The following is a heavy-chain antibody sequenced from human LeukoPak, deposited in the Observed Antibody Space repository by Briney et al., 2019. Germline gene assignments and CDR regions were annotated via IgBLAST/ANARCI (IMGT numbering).Heavy chain of an antibody. CDR1: GYSISSGYF. J-gene: IGHJ4*02. CDR3: ATNYGLGSYYILVY. V-gene: IGHV4-38-2*01. CDR2: IYHSGST. D-gene: IGHD3-10*01. Sequence: KTSETLSLTCAVSGYSISSGYFWGWIRQPPGKGLEWIGSIYHSGSTYYNPSLKSRVTISLNTSKNQFSLKLSSVTAADTAVYYCATNYGLGSYYILVYWGQGTLVTVSS.